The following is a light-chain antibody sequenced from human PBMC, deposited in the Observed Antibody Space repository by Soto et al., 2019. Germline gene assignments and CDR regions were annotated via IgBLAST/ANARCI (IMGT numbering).Light chain of an antibody. Sequence: QSALTQPPSASGSPGQSVTISCTGTSSDVGGYKYVSWYQQHPGKAPKLMIYEVSKRPSGVPDRFSGSKSGNTASLTVSGLQAEDEADYYCSSYAGNNHYVFGTGTKVTVL. CDR3: SSYAGNNHYV. J-gene: IGLJ1*01. V-gene: IGLV2-8*01. CDR2: EVS. CDR1: SSDVGGYKY.